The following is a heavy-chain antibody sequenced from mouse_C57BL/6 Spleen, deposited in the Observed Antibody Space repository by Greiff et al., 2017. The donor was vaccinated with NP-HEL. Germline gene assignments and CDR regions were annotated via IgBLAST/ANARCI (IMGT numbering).Heavy chain of an antibody. J-gene: IGHJ2*01. CDR1: GYTFTSYW. D-gene: IGHD2-5*01. CDR2: IDPSDSET. V-gene: IGHV1-52*01. CDR3: ARSYSNEDYFDY. Sequence: VQLQQPGAELVRPGSSVKLSCKASGYTFTSYWMHWVKQRPIQGLEWIGNIDPSDSETHYNQKFKDKATLTVDKSSSTAYMQLSSLTSEDSAVYYCARSYSNEDYFDYWGQGTTLTVSS.